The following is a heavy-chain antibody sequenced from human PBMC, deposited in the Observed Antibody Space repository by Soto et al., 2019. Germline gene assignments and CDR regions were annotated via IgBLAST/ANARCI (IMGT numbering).Heavy chain of an antibody. J-gene: IGHJ4*02. V-gene: IGHV3-20*04. D-gene: IGHD2-2*01. CDR2: INWNGGST. CDR3: ARSSYCISTSCCNFDY. Sequence: EVQLVESGGGVVRPGGSLRLSCAASGFTFDDYGMSWVRQAAGKGVEWVSGINWNGGSTGYADSVKGRFTISRDNAKNSLYLQMNSLRAEDTALYYCARSSYCISTSCCNFDYWGQGTLVTVSS. CDR1: GFTFDDYG.